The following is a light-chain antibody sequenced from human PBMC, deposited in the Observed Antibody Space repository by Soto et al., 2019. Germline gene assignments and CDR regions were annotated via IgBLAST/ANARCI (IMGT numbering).Light chain of an antibody. V-gene: IGKV1-8*01. Sequence: AIRMTQYPSSLSASTGERVTITCRASQGISSYLAWYQQKPGKAPKLLIYAASTLQSGVPSRFSGSGSGTDFTLTISCLQSEDFATYYCQQYHSYPPTFGQGTKVDIK. CDR2: AAS. J-gene: IGKJ1*01. CDR3: QQYHSYPPT. CDR1: QGISSY.